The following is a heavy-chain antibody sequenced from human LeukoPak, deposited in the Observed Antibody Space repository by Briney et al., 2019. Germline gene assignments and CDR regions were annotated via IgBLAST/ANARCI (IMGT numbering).Heavy chain of an antibody. CDR3: ARLQYTYYYGSGRLGLDP. D-gene: IGHD3-10*01. V-gene: IGHV4-34*01. CDR2: INHSGST. CDR1: GGSFSGYY. Sequence: NPSETLSLTCAVYGGSFSGYYWSWIRQPPGKGLEWIGEINHSGSTNYNPSLKSRVTISVDTSKNQFSLKLSSVTAADTAVYYCARLQYTYYYGSGRLGLDPWGQGTLVTVSS. J-gene: IGHJ5*02.